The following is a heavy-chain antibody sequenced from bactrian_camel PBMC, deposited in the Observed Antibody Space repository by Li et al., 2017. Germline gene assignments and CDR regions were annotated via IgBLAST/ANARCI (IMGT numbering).Heavy chain of an antibody. CDR3: AATGYHEGCIVLKGPKYYDH. CDR1: GLPGRIA. V-gene: IGHV3S63*01. CDR2: VRVRNTRR. D-gene: IGHD1*01. Sequence: QVQLVESGGGSVQAGGSLRLSCVVFGLPGRIAMGWFRQAPGKEREGVAFVRVRNTRRYVAASVKGRFTVNQDTSKNTVDLQMNSLKPDDTGMYYCAATGYHEGCIVLKGPKYYDHWGQGTQVTVS. J-gene: IGHJ4*01.